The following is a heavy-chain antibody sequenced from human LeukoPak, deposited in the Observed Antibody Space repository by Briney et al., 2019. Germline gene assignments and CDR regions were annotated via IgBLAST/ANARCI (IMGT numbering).Heavy chain of an antibody. J-gene: IGHJ6*03. CDR2: ISSTSSTI. CDR3: ARGATVWARMVV. D-gene: IGHD4-17*01. V-gene: IGHV3-48*04. CDR1: GFTFSSYS. Sequence: GGSLRLSCAASGFTFSSYSMNWVRLAPGKGLEWVSYISSTSSTIYYADSVKGRFTISKDNAKNSLYLQMNSLRADDTAVYYCARGATVWARMVVWGTGTTVTVSS.